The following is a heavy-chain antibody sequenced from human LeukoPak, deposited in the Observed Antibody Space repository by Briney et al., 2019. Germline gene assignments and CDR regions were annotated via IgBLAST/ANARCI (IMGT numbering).Heavy chain of an antibody. D-gene: IGHD2-8*01. J-gene: IGHJ5*02. CDR3: ARDNGGYNWFDP. V-gene: IGHV3-33*01. Sequence: PGGSLRLSCAASGFTFSSYGMHWVRQAPGKGLEWVAVIRYYGSYKYYADSVKGRFTISRENSNNTLYLQMNSLRAEDTAVYYCARDNGGYNWFDPWGQGTLVTVSS. CDR2: IRYYGSYK. CDR1: GFTFSSYG.